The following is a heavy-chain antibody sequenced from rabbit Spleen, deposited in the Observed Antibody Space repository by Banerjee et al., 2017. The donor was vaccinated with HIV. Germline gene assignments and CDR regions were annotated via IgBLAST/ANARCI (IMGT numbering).Heavy chain of an antibody. CDR1: GFSFSSRDY. V-gene: IGHV1S40*01. D-gene: IGHD8-1*01. CDR2: IDPFFGTT. Sequence: QSLEESGGGLVQPEGSLALTCKASGFSFSSRDYICWVRQAPGKGLEWIGYIDPFFGTTYYANLGNVRYTISSDNGQIAVFLRMTIMTVAVTAADICAEGSAYAGSSGAAMSFLWGPGNLVSVS. J-gene: IGHJ4*01. CDR3: AEGSAYAGSSGAAMSFL.